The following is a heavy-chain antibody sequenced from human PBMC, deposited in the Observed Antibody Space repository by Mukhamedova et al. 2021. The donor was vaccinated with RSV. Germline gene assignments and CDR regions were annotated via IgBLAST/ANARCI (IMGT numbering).Heavy chain of an antibody. Sequence: VSAISGSGGSTYYADSVKGRFTISRDNSKNTLYLQMNSLRAEDTAVYYCAKHVPLHRTETRYFDYWGQGTLVTVSS. V-gene: IGHV3-23*01. CDR2: ISGSGGST. J-gene: IGHJ4*02. D-gene: IGHD3-10*02. CDR3: AKHVPLHRTETRYFDY.